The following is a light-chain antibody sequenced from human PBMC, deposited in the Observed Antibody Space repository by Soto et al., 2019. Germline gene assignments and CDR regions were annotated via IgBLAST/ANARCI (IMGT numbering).Light chain of an antibody. CDR3: MQAIQTPRVT. CDR2: LGS. J-gene: IGKJ3*01. V-gene: IGKV2-28*01. CDR1: QSLLHSNGYNY. Sequence: DIVMTQSPLSLPVTPGEPASISCRSSQSLLHSNGYNYLDWYLQKPGQSPQLLIYLGSNRASGVPDRFSGSGSGTDFTLKISRVEAEDVGVYYCMQAIQTPRVTFGPGTKVDI.